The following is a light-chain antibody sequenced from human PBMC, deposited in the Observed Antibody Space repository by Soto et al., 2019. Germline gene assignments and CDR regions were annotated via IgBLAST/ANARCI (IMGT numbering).Light chain of an antibody. CDR1: QGISNF. CDR3: QKYDSAPPT. J-gene: IGKJ4*01. V-gene: IGKV1-27*01. Sequence: DIQMTQSPSSLSASVRDRITITCRASQGISNFLAWYQQKPGKVPKLLIYAASTLQSGVPSRFSGSGSGTDFTLTMSCLQPEDVATYYCQKYDSAPPTFGGGTKVEIK. CDR2: AAS.